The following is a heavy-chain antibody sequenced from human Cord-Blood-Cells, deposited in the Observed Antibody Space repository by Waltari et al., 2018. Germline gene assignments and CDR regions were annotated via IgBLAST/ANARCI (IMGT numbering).Heavy chain of an antibody. CDR3: ARDQGGDYDAFDI. J-gene: IGHJ3*02. V-gene: IGHV1-3*01. CDR1: GSTSPRYA. Sequence: QVQLVQSGAEVKKPGASVKVSCKASGSTSPRYAMHWFRQAPGQRLEWMGWINAGNGNTKYSQKFQVRGTITRDTSASTAYMELSSLRSEDTAVYYCARDQGGDYDAFDIWGQGTMVTVSS. D-gene: IGHD2-21*02. CDR2: INAGNGNT.